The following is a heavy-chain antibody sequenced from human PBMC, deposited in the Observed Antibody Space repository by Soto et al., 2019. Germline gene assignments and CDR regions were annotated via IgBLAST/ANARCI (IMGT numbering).Heavy chain of an antibody. CDR2: IDTHTDET. J-gene: IGHJ6*02. V-gene: IGHV1-18*01. CDR1: GYTFTTYG. D-gene: IGHD3-10*01. Sequence: QAQVLQSGPEVKKPGASVKVSCKTSGYTFTTYGVSWVRQAPGQGLEWMGSIDTHTDETRYPQKFQGRVTVTADTSSSTAYMEVRNLSSDDTAMYYGARDVGVGSYGPQIQGMDVWGQGTTVTVSS. CDR3: ARDVGVGSYGPQIQGMDV.